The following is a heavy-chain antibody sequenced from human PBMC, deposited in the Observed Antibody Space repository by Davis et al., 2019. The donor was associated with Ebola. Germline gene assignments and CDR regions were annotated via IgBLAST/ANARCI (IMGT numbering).Heavy chain of an antibody. V-gene: IGHV4-34*01. CDR2: INHSGST. CDR1: GGSFSGYY. J-gene: IGHJ4*02. D-gene: IGHD2-15*01. CDR3: ARSGNGWPHVLDF. Sequence: SETLSLTCAVYGGSFSGYYWSWIRQPPGKGLEWIGEINHSGSTNYNPSLKSRVTISVDTSKSKFSLKLTSVTAADTAVYYCARSGNGWPHVLDFWGRGTLVTVSS.